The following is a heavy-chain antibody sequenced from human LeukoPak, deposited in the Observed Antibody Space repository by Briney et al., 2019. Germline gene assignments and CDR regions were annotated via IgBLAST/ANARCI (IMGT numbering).Heavy chain of an antibody. J-gene: IGHJ4*02. V-gene: IGHV1-69*05. CDR1: GFTFSSYA. Sequence: PGGSLRLSCAASGFTFSSYAISWVRQAPGQGLEWMGGIIPIFGTANYAQKFKGGVTITTDESTSTAYMELSSLRSEDTAVYYCARGPVLPDFWSGIFDYWGQGTLVTVSS. CDR2: IIPIFGTA. D-gene: IGHD3-3*01. CDR3: ARGPVLPDFWSGIFDY.